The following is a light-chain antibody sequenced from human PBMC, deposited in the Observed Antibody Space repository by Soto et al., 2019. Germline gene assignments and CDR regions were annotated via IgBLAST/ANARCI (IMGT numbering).Light chain of an antibody. J-gene: IGKJ1*01. CDR1: QSLSIW. Sequence: DIQMTQSPSTLSASIGDRLTITCRASQSLSIWLAWYQQKPGKAPKLLIYKASTLQSGVPSRFSGSGSGTEFTLTITSLQPDDFATYYCHQYNRFPRTFGQGTKVDIK. CDR3: HQYNRFPRT. V-gene: IGKV1-5*03. CDR2: KAS.